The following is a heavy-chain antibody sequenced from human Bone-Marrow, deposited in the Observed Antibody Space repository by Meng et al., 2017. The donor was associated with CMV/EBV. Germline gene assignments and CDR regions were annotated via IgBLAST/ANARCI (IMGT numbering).Heavy chain of an antibody. J-gene: IGHJ6*02. CDR2: ISYDGSNR. Sequence: GESLKISCAASGFTFSSYAMHWVRQAPGKGLEWVAVISYDGSNRYYADSVKGRFTIYRDNSKNTLYLQMNSLRAEDTAVYYCARGQYCSSTSCSTGYYYYGMDVWGQGTTVTVSS. CDR3: ARGQYCSSTSCSTGYYYYGMDV. CDR1: GFTFSSYA. V-gene: IGHV3-30-3*01. D-gene: IGHD2-2*01.